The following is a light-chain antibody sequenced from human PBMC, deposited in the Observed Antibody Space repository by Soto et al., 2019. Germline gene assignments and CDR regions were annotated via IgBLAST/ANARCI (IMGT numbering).Light chain of an antibody. V-gene: IGKV3-15*01. CDR2: GAS. Sequence: EMGMTQSPATLSVSPGERATLSCRASQSITTKLAWYQQRPGQAPRPLIYGASNRATGIPARFSGSGSGTDFTLTISSLQSDDSAVYYCQQYDNWPRTFGPGTKV. CDR3: QQYDNWPRT. J-gene: IGKJ1*01. CDR1: QSITTK.